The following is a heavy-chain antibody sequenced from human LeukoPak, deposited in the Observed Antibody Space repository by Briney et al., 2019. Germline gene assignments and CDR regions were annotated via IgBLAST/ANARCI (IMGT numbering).Heavy chain of an antibody. V-gene: IGHV4-61*02. CDR3: ARSDYGDSYY. Sequence: SQTLSLTCTVSGGSISSGSYYWSWIRQPAGKGLEWIGRIYTSGSTNYNPSLKSRVTISVDTSKNQSSLKLSSVTAADTAVYYCARSDYGDSYYWGQGTLVTVSS. CDR2: IYTSGST. J-gene: IGHJ4*02. D-gene: IGHD4-17*01. CDR1: GGSISSGSYY.